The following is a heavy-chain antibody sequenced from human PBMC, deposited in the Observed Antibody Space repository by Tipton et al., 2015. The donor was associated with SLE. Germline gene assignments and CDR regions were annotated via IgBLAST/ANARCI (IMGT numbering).Heavy chain of an antibody. J-gene: IGHJ3*02. CDR1: GGSFSGYY. V-gene: IGHV4-59*08. CDR3: ARQYYYDSSGYGGVDAFDI. D-gene: IGHD3-22*01. CDR2: IYYSGST. Sequence: TLSLTCAVYGGSFSGYYWSWIRQPPGKGLEWIGYIYYSGSTNYNPSLKSRVTISVDTSKNQFSLKLSSVTAADTAVYYCARQYYYDSSGYGGVDAFDIWGQGTMVTVSS.